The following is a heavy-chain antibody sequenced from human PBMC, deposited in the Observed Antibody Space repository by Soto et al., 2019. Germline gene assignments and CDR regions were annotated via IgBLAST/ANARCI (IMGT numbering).Heavy chain of an antibody. J-gene: IGHJ4*02. CDR2: GYHSGGT. Sequence: PSETLSLTCDVSGYSISSGYYWGWIRQPPGKGLEWIGNGYHSGGTYYNPSLKSRVTISIDTSNNQFSLKLNSVTAADTAVYYCARGDYYYDRSGHSSYFDYWGQGALVPVSS. V-gene: IGHV4-38-2*01. CDR1: GYSISSGYY. CDR3: ARGDYYYDRSGHSSYFDY. D-gene: IGHD3-22*01.